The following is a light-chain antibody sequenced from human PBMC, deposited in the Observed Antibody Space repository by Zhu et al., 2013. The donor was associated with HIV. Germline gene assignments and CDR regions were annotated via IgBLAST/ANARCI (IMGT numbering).Light chain of an antibody. J-gene: IGLJ2*01. V-gene: IGLV1-44*01. CDR2: NNN. CDR3: ATWDDSLNAVL. Sequence: QSVLTQPPSASGTPGQRVTISCSGSSSNIGTNTVNWYRHLPGTAPKLLIHNNNQRPSGVPDRFSGSTSGTSATLGITGLQSGDEADYYCATWDDSLNAVLFGGGTKVTVL. CDR1: SSNIGTNT.